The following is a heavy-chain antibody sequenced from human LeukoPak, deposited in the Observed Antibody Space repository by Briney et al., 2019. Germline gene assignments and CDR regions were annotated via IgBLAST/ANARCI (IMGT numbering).Heavy chain of an antibody. D-gene: IGHD3-10*01. J-gene: IGHJ4*02. Sequence: GGSLRLSCAASGFTFSNAWMSWVRQAPGKGLEWVGRIKSKTDGGTTDYAAPVKGRFTISRDDSKNTLYLQMNSLKTEDTAVYYCTTTISGVLWFGELSHLDYWGQGTLVTVSS. CDR1: GFTFSNAW. V-gene: IGHV3-15*01. CDR3: TTTISGVLWFGELSHLDY. CDR2: IKSKTDGGTT.